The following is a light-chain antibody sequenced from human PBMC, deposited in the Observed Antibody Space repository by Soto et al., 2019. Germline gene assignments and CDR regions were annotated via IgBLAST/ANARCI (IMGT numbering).Light chain of an antibody. CDR3: QQYGSLSWT. Sequence: DIVLTQSPGTGSLSPLGVARRGCMASQSVSSNYLAWYQQKPGQAPRLLIYGASTRATGVPDRFSGSGSGTDFTLTISRLEPEDFAVYHCQQYGSLSWTFGQGTKVDI. CDR1: QSVSSNY. V-gene: IGKV3-20*01. J-gene: IGKJ1*01. CDR2: GAS.